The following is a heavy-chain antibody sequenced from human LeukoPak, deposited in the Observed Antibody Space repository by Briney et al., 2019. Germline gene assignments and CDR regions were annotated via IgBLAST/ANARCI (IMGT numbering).Heavy chain of an antibody. Sequence: GGSLRLSCAASGFAFNSYSIKWVRQGPGKGLEWVSSTTSRGKYIYNTDSVKGRFTIARDNAKNSLYLQMSSLRAEDTAVYYCARVAQGASTENYYYYYMDVWGKGTTVTVSS. CDR1: GFAFNSYS. CDR2: TTSRGKYI. V-gene: IGHV3-21*01. D-gene: IGHD1-1*01. J-gene: IGHJ6*03. CDR3: ARVAQGASTENYYYYYMDV.